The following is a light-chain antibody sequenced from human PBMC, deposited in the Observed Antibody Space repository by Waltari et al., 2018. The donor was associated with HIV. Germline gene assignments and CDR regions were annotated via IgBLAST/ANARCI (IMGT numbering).Light chain of an antibody. CDR3: METLQTPRLT. Sequence: DIVLTQSPLSLPVPPGEPASISCRSSQSLLHTNGYNYLDWYLQKPGQSPQLLIYLGSNRASGVPDWSSGSGSGTDFTLKISRVEAEDVGVYYCMETLQTPRLTFGGGTKVEIK. V-gene: IGKV2-28*01. J-gene: IGKJ4*01. CDR2: LGS. CDR1: QSLLHTNGYNY.